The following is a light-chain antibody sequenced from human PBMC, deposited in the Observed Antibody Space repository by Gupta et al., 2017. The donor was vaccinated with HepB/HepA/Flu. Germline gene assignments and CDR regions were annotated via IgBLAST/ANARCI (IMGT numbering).Light chain of an antibody. CDR1: RSDVGGYNS. CDR2: DVT. V-gene: IGLV2-14*03. CDR3: SSFTRGTSTLVL. Sequence: QSALTLPAPAPGSPAQTLTLSCPGTRSDVGGYNSVSCYQHYPDKAPKLLIYDVTARPSGISTRFSSSKSGNTASLTISGPQTEDEADYFCSSFTRGTSTLVLFGGGTKVTVL. J-gene: IGLJ3*02.